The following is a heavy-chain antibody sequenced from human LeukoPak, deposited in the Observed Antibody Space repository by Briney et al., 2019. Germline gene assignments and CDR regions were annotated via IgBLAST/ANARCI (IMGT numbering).Heavy chain of an antibody. J-gene: IGHJ4*02. CDR1: GFTFSSYW. Sequence: GGSLRLSCAASGFTFSSYWMHWVRQAPGKWLVWVSRINSDGSSTSYADSVKGRFTISRDNAKNTLYLQMNSLRAEDTAVYYCARAARFCSSTSCYITPFKYWGQGTLVTVSS. V-gene: IGHV3-74*01. CDR3: ARAARFCSSTSCYITPFKY. D-gene: IGHD2-2*02. CDR2: INSDGSST.